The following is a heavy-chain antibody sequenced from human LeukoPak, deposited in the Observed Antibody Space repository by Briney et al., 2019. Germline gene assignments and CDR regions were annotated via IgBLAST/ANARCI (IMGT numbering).Heavy chain of an antibody. CDR3: ARHYRGLDY. CDR1: GASVNSDSYY. D-gene: IGHD4-23*01. Sequence: SETLSLTCTVSGASVNSDSYYWSWIRQPPGKGLEWVGHIYNGGSTNYNPSLKSRVTMSVDTSKHHFSVTLSSVPAADTAVYYCARHYRGLDYWGQGTLATVSS. CDR2: IYNGGST. V-gene: IGHV4-61*03. J-gene: IGHJ4*02.